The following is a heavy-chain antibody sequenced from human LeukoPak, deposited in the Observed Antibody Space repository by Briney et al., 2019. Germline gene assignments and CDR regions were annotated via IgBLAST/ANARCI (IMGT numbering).Heavy chain of an antibody. J-gene: IGHJ4*02. Sequence: GGSLRLSCAASGVNFSSCAMSWVRQAPGKGLEWVSAISGSGGSTYYADSVKGRFTISRDNSKNTLYLQMNSLRAEDTAVYYCAKEEDYDILTGSPYYWGQGTLVTVSS. D-gene: IGHD3-9*01. CDR3: AKEEDYDILTGSPYY. CDR1: GVNFSSCA. V-gene: IGHV3-23*01. CDR2: ISGSGGST.